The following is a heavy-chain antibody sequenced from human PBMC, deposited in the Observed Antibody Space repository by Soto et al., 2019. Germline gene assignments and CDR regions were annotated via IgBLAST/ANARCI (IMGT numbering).Heavy chain of an antibody. CDR2: ISGSGGST. V-gene: IGHV3-23*01. J-gene: IGHJ4*02. CDR1: GFTFSSYA. Sequence: GGSLRLSCAASGFTFSSYAMSWVRQAPGKGLEWVSAISGSGGSTYYADSVKGRFTISRDKSKNTLYLQMNSLRAEDTAVYYCAKAPKKVATIWDIDYWGQGTLVTVSS. CDR3: AKAPKKVATIWDIDY. D-gene: IGHD5-12*01.